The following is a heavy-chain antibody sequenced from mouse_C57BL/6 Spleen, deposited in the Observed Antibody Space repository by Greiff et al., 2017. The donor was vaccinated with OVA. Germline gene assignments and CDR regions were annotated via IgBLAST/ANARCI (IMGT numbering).Heavy chain of an antibody. D-gene: IGHD2-3*01. J-gene: IGHJ1*03. V-gene: IGHV2-5*01. CDR2: IWRGGST. Sequence: VQLQQSGPGLVQPSQSLSITCTVSGFSLTSYGVHWVRQSPGKGLEWLGVIWRGGSTDYNAAFMSRLSITKDNSTSQVFFKMSSLQADDTAIYYCAKGDDGPYFWYFDVWGTGTTVTVSS. CDR1: GFSLTSYG. CDR3: AKGDDGPYFWYFDV.